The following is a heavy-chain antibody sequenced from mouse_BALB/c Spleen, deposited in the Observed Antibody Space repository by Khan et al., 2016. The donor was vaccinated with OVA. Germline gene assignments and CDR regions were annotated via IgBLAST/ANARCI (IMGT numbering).Heavy chain of an antibody. J-gene: IGHJ2*01. CDR1: GYSITSGYG. V-gene: IGHV3-1*02. CDR3: ARTARIKY. D-gene: IGHD1-2*01. Sequence: EVQLEESGPGLVKPSQSLSLTCTVTGYSITSGYGWDWIRQFPGNKLEWMGYISYSGSTNYTPSLKSRISITRDTSKNQFFLQLNSVTTEDTAKYYCARTARIKYWGQGTTLTVSS. CDR2: ISYSGST.